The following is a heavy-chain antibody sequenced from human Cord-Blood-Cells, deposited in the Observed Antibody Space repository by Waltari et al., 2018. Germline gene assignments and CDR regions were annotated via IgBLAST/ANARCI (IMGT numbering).Heavy chain of an antibody. D-gene: IGHD5-18*01. CDR3: ARGDVDTAMVPFDY. CDR1: GYTFTGYY. V-gene: IGHV1-2*04. Sequence: QVQLVQSGAEVKKPGASVKVSCKASGYTFTGYYMHWVRQAPGQGLEWMGWINPNGGGTNYAQKFQGWVTMTRDTSISTAYMELSRLRSDDTAVYYCARGDVDTAMVPFDYWGQGTLVTVSS. J-gene: IGHJ4*02. CDR2: INPNGGGT.